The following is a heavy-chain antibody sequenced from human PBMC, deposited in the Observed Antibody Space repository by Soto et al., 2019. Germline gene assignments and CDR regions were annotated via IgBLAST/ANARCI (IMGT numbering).Heavy chain of an antibody. J-gene: IGHJ3*02. Sequence: QVQLVHSGAEVKEPGASVKVSCKTSGYSFSSYVMHWVRQAPGQSLEWMGWINAASGNTGYSQKFKGRLTIPRDTSASTAYMELSSLTSEDTAVYYCARLAVVAGTDIWGQGTMVTVSS. D-gene: IGHD6-19*01. CDR1: GYSFSSYV. V-gene: IGHV1-3*01. CDR2: INAASGNT. CDR3: ARLAVVAGTDI.